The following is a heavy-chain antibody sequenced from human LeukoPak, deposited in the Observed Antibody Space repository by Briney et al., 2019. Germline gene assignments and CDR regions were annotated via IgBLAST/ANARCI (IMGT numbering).Heavy chain of an antibody. Sequence: ASVKVSCNASGYSFTGYYMHWVRQAPGQGLEWMGWINPNSGGTNYAQKFQGRVTMTRDTSISTAFMELSRLKSDDTAVYYCAREITGSYYGFDYWGQGTLVTVSS. CDR2: INPNSGGT. CDR1: GYSFTGYY. V-gene: IGHV1-2*02. J-gene: IGHJ4*02. CDR3: AREITGSYYGFDY. D-gene: IGHD1-26*01.